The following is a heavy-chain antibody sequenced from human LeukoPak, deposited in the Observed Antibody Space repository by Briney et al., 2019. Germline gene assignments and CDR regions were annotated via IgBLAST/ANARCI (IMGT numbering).Heavy chain of an antibody. CDR2: ISAYNGNT. D-gene: IGHD3-3*01. CDR3: ARLYDFWSGYFLYYFDY. Sequence: ASVKVSCKASGYTFTSYGISWVRQAPGQGLEWMGWISAYNGNTNYAQKLQGRVTMTTDTSTSTAYMELRSLRPDDTAVYYCARLYDFWSGYFLYYFDYWGQGTLVTVSS. CDR1: GYTFTSYG. J-gene: IGHJ4*02. V-gene: IGHV1-18*01.